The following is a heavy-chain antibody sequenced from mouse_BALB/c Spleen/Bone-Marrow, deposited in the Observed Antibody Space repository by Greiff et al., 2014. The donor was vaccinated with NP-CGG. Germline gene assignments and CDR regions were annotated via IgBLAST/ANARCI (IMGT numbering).Heavy chain of an antibody. CDR1: GFNIKDTY. CDR2: IDPANGNT. V-gene: IGHV14-3*02. Sequence: VQLKESGAELVKPGASVKLSCTASGFNIKDTYMHWVKQRHEQGLEWIGRIDPANGNTKYDPKFQGKATITADTSSNTAYLQPSSLTSEDTAVYYCAIYYYGSSGFAYWGQGTLVTVSA. CDR3: AIYYYGSSGFAY. J-gene: IGHJ3*01. D-gene: IGHD1-1*01.